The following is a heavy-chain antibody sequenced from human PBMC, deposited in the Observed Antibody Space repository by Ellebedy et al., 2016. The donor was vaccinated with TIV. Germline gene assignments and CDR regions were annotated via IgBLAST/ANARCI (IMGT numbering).Heavy chain of an antibody. V-gene: IGHV3-7*01. J-gene: IGHJ6*03. CDR2: IKQDGSEK. CDR1: GFTFSSYW. Sequence: GESLKISXAASGFTFSSYWMSWVRQAPGKGLEWVANIKQDGSEKYYVDSVKGRFTISRDNAKNSLYLQMNSLRAEDTAVYYCARYSSSWYVNYYYYMDVWGKGTTVTVSS. D-gene: IGHD6-13*01. CDR3: ARYSSSWYVNYYYYMDV.